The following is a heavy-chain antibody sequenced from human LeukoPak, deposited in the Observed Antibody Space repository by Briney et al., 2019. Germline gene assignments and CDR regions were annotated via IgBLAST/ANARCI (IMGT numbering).Heavy chain of an antibody. CDR1: GYTFTGYY. CDR3: ARDRGEWELLGGFQI. Sequence: ASVKVSCKASGYTFTGYYMHWVRQAPGQGLEWMGWINPNSGGTNYAQKFQGRVSMTRDTSITTAYMELSRLRSDDTAVYYCARDRGEWELLGGFQIWGQGTMVTVSS. J-gene: IGHJ3*02. CDR2: INPNSGGT. V-gene: IGHV1-2*02. D-gene: IGHD1-26*01.